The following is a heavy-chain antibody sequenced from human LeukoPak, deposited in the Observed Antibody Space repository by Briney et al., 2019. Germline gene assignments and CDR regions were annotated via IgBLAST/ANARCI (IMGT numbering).Heavy chain of an antibody. J-gene: IGHJ6*02. D-gene: IGHD3-10*01. V-gene: IGHV3-48*02. CDR3: ARGVARDYYGSGSYQGV. CDR2: ISSSSSTI. Sequence: GGSLRLSCAASGFTFSSYSMNWVRRAPGKGLEWVSYISSSSSTIYYADSVKGRFTISRDNAKNSLYLQMNSLRDEDTAVYYCARGVARDYYGSGSYQGVWGQGTTVTVSS. CDR1: GFTFSSYS.